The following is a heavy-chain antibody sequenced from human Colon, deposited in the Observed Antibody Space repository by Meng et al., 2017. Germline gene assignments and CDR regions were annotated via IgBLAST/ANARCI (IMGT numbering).Heavy chain of an antibody. CDR2: MNPNNGNT. D-gene: IGHD2-2*01. V-gene: IGHV1-8*01. CDR1: GYTFTSSD. J-gene: IGHJ5*01. Sequence: QGQRVQSGAEVRKRGASVKVTCKASGYTFTSSDINWVRQATGRGLEWLGWMNPNNGNTGSAQKFQGRVSMTRDTSIGTAYMELSGLTSGDTAVYYCARTAMLDSWGQGTLVTVSS. CDR3: ARTAMLDS.